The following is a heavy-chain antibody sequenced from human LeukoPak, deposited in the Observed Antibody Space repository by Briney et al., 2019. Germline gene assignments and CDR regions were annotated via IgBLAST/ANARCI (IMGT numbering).Heavy chain of an antibody. CDR1: GFTFSSYI. CDR3: ARDPGYCSSTSCYFLNYYYYGMDV. Sequence: PGGSLRLSCATSGFTFSSYIMNWVRQAPGKGLEWVSSISSSSSYIYYADSVKGRFTISRDNAKNSLYLQINSLRAEDTAVYYCARDPGYCSSTSCYFLNYYYYGMDVWGQGTTVTVSS. CDR2: ISSSSSYI. D-gene: IGHD2-2*01. J-gene: IGHJ6*02. V-gene: IGHV3-21*01.